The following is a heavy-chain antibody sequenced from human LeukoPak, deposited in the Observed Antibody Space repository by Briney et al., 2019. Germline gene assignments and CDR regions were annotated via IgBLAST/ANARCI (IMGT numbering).Heavy chain of an antibody. CDR2: ISSSGSTI. J-gene: IGHJ5*02. Sequence: GGSLRLSCAASGFTFSSYEMNWVRQAPGKGLEWVPYISSSGSTIYYADSVKGRFTISRDNAKNSLYLQMNSLRAEDTAVYYCARQKGYCSGGSCYGWFDPWGQGTLVTVSS. D-gene: IGHD2-15*01. V-gene: IGHV3-48*03. CDR3: ARQKGYCSGGSCYGWFDP. CDR1: GFTFSSYE.